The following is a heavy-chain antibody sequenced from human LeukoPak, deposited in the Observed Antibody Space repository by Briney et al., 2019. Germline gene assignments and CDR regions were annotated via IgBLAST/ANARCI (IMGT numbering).Heavy chain of an antibody. CDR3: ARDRTLYYYGSGSFQPYFDY. CDR2: ISSSGSTI. Sequence: GGSLRLSCAASGFTFSSYEMNWVRQAPGKGLEWVSYISSSGSTIYYADSVKGRFTISRDNAKNSLYLQMNSLRAEDTAVYYCARDRTLYYYGSGSFQPYFDYWGQGTLVTVSS. V-gene: IGHV3-48*03. J-gene: IGHJ4*02. D-gene: IGHD3-10*01. CDR1: GFTFSSYE.